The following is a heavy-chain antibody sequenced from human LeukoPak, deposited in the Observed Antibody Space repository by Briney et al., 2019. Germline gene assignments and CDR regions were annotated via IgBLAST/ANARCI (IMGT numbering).Heavy chain of an antibody. J-gene: IGHJ4*02. CDR1: GFTFSSYA. Sequence: QPGGSLRLSCASSGFTFSSYAMSWVRQAPGKGLEWVSVIYSDGTTYYADSVKGRFTISRDNSKNTVHLQMNSLRPEDTAVYYCARDQPPESGWYVGLWDYWGQGTLVTVSS. CDR3: ARDQPPESGWYVGLWDY. D-gene: IGHD6-19*01. CDR2: IYSDGTT. V-gene: IGHV3-23*03.